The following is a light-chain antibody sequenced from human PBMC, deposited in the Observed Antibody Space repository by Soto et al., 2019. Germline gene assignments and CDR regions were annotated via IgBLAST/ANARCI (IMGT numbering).Light chain of an antibody. V-gene: IGLV2-8*01. CDR1: SSNVGGYNY. CDR3: SSYAGSNNLGV. Sequence: QSALTQPPSASGSPGQSVTISCTGTSSNVGGYNYVSGYQQHPGKAPKLMIDEVSKRPSGVPDRFSGSKSGNTASLTVSGLQAEDEADYYCSSYAGSNNLGVFGGGTKLTVL. J-gene: IGLJ2*01. CDR2: EVS.